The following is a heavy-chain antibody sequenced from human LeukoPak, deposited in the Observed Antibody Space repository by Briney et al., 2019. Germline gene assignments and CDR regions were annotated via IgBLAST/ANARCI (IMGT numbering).Heavy chain of an antibody. D-gene: IGHD2-15*01. CDR2: IYYVGST. Sequence: SETLSLTCTVSGGSISSYYWSWIWQPPRKGLEWIGYIYYVGSTNYNPSLKSRVTISVDTSKNQFSLKLSSVTAADTAVYYCARDRRRYCSGGSCYSGYYYYMDVWGKGTTVTVSS. CDR1: GGSISSYY. J-gene: IGHJ6*03. CDR3: ARDRRRYCSGGSCYSGYYYYMDV. V-gene: IGHV4-59*01.